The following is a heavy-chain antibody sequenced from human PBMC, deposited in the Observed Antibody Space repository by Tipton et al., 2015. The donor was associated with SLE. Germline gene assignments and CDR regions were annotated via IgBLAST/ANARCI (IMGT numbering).Heavy chain of an antibody. CDR2: IKRDGSDK. J-gene: IGHJ4*02. Sequence: SLRLSCAASGFKFSSYGMHWVRQAPGKGLEWVANIKRDGSDKNYVDSVRGRFTISRDNAKNSVYLEINSLRVEDTAVYYCTRGGTYDYWGQGTLVTVSS. CDR3: TRGGTYDY. V-gene: IGHV3-7*01. D-gene: IGHD1-14*01. CDR1: GFKFSSYG.